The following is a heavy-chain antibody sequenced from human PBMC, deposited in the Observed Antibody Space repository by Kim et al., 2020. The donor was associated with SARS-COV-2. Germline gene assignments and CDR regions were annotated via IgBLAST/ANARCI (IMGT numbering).Heavy chain of an antibody. J-gene: IGHJ4*02. CDR3: ARALRTINAFDF. V-gene: IGHV1-8*01. Sequence: GYAQKFQGGVTMTRNTSISTAYMGLSSLRSDDTAVYYCARALRTINAFDFWGQGTLVTVSS.